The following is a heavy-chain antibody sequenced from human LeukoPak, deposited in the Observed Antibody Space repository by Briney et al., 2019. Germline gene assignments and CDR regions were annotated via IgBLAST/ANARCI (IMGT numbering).Heavy chain of an antibody. D-gene: IGHD1-14*01. Sequence: SETLSLTCAVYGGSFSGYYWSWIRQPPGKGLEWIGEINHSGSTYYNPSLKSRVTISVDRSKNQFSLKLSSVTAADTAVYYCARDRPDRSVDYWGQGTLVTVSS. CDR2: INHSGST. J-gene: IGHJ4*02. CDR3: ARDRPDRSVDY. CDR1: GGSFSGYY. V-gene: IGHV4-34*01.